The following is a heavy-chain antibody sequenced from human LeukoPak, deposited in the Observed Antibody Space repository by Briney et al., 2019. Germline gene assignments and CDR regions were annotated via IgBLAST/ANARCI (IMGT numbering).Heavy chain of an antibody. CDR3: ARIFGSGNENYFYYMDV. CDR1: GYSISSGYY. V-gene: IGHV4-38-2*01. Sequence: SETLSLTCAVSGYSISSGYYWGWIRQPPGKGLEWIGIIDQSGSTFYNPSLKTRVTISVDTSKNQFSLTLSSVTAADTAVYYCARIFGSGNENYFYYMDVWGKGTTVTVSS. D-gene: IGHD3-10*01. CDR2: IDQSGST. J-gene: IGHJ6*03.